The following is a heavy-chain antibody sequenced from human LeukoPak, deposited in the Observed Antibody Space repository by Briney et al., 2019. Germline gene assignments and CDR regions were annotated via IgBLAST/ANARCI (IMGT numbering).Heavy chain of an antibody. J-gene: IGHJ4*02. CDR2: INPDGSKV. Sequence: TGGSLRLSCTAYGLTFSNSWMTWVRQTPGKELEWVATINPDGSKVDYVGSVRGRFTISRDNAKNSLYLQMSSLRAEDTAVFYCARDRGYTSLDYWGQGTLVAVSS. V-gene: IGHV3-7*01. CDR1: GLTFSNSW. CDR3: ARDRGYTSLDY. D-gene: IGHD5-18*01.